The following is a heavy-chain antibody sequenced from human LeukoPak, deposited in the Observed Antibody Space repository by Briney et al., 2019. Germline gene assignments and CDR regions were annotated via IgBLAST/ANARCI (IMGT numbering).Heavy chain of an antibody. D-gene: IGHD5-12*01. CDR3: VLYGGYESPDGFDI. J-gene: IGHJ3*02. Sequence: PGGSLRLSCAASGFTFSSYGMNWVRQGPGKGLEWVSAISGSGGSTYYADSVKGRFTISRDNSKNTLYLQMNSLRAEDTAVYYCVLYGGYESPDGFDIWGQGTMVTVSS. CDR2: ISGSGGST. V-gene: IGHV3-23*01. CDR1: GFTFSSYG.